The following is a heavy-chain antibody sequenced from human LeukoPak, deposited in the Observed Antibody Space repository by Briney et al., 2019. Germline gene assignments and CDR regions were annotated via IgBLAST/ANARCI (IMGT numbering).Heavy chain of an antibody. CDR2: IRQDGSEK. Sequence: GGSLRLSCAASGFTFSSYWMSWVRQAPGKGLEWVANIRQDGSEKYYVDSVKGRFTISRDNARNSLYLQMNSLRAEDTAVFYCARDGAFTIFQPFDLWGQGTMVTVSS. CDR3: ARDGAFTIFQPFDL. CDR1: GFTFSSYW. D-gene: IGHD3-10*02. J-gene: IGHJ3*01. V-gene: IGHV3-7*01.